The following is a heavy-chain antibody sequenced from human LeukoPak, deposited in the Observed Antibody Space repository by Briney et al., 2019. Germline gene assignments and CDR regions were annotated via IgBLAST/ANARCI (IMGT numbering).Heavy chain of an antibody. Sequence: ASVKVSCKASGYTFTSYYMHWVRQAPGQGLEWMGIINPSGVSTSYAQKFQGRVTMTRDTSTSTVYMELSSLRSEDTAVYYCARSSRELRGYAPWEVMPPFDYWGQGTLVTVSS. CDR3: ARSSRELRGYAPWEVMPPFDY. CDR1: GYTFTSYY. V-gene: IGHV1-46*01. CDR2: INPSGVST. D-gene: IGHD4-23*01. J-gene: IGHJ4*02.